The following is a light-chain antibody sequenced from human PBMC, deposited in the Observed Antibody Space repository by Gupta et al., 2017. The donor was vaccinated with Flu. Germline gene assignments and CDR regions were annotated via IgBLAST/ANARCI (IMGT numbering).Light chain of an antibody. Sequence: IVMTQSPATLSLSPGERATLSCRASQSVKNYLAWYQQKPGQAPRLLIYDASTRATGLPAMFSSSWSGTVFTLTISSLAPEVFAVYYCQQCAGCPRFGPGTKVEIK. CDR2: DAS. CDR1: QSVKNY. CDR3: QQCAGCPR. J-gene: IGKJ1*01. V-gene: IGKV3-11*01.